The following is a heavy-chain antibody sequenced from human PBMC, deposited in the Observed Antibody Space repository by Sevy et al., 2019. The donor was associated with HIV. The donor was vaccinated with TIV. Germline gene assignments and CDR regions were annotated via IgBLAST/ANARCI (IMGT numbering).Heavy chain of an antibody. D-gene: IGHD6-13*01. V-gene: IGHV3-30*02. CDR3: AKNTAAVGTGGFDY. J-gene: IGHJ4*02. Sequence: GGSLRLSCAASGFTFSYSGMHWVRQAPGKGLEWVTFIQYDGSNKYYADSVKGRFTISRDSSKNTLYLQMNSLRRDDTAVYYCAKNTAAVGTGGFDYWGQGTLVTVSS. CDR2: IQYDGSNK. CDR1: GFTFSYSG.